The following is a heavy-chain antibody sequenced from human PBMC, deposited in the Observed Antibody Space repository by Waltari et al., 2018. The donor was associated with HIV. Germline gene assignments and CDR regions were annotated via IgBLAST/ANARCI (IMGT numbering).Heavy chain of an antibody. V-gene: IGHV3-33*01. J-gene: IGHJ4*02. D-gene: IGHD3-3*01. CDR3: ARDRLRFLEWPLDY. CDR1: GFTFSSYG. Sequence: QVQLVESGGGVVQPGRSLRLSCAASGFTFSSYGMHWVRQAPGKGLEWVAVIWYDGSNKYYADSVKGRFTISRDNSKNTLYLQMNSLRAEDTAVYYCARDRLRFLEWPLDYWGQGILVTVSS. CDR2: IWYDGSNK.